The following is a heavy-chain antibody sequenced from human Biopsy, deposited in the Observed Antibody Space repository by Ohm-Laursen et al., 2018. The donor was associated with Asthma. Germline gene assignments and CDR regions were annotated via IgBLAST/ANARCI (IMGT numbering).Heavy chain of an antibody. V-gene: IGHV1-69*01. CDR1: GGTFNTYV. CDR3: ARKAGSCISRTCYSLDF. Sequence: GSSVKVSCKSLGGTFNTYVIGWARQAPGHGLEWMGGINSAFSTTTYPQKFQDRVTITADDSTSTVYMELSSLRSEDTAVYYCARKAGSCISRTCYSLDFWGQGTLVTVSS. CDR2: INSAFSTT. J-gene: IGHJ4*02. D-gene: IGHD2-2*01.